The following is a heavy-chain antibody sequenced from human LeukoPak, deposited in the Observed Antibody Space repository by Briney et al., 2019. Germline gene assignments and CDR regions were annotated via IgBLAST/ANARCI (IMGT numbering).Heavy chain of an antibody. Sequence: SVKVSCKASGGTFSSYAISWVRQAPGQGLEWMGGIIPIFGTANYAQKFQGRVTITTDESTSTAYMELSSLRSEDTAVYYCARANSQVVPAAIPGRAYYMDVWGKGTTVTVSS. J-gene: IGHJ6*03. CDR2: IIPIFGTA. V-gene: IGHV1-69*05. CDR1: GGTFSSYA. D-gene: IGHD2-2*02. CDR3: ARANSQVVPAAIPGRAYYMDV.